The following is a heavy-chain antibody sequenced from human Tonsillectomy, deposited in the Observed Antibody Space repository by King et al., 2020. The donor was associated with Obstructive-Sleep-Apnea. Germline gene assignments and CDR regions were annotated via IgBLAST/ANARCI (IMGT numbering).Heavy chain of an antibody. CDR2: IIPILGIA. V-gene: IGHV1-69*04. D-gene: IGHD2-2*01. CDR1: GGTFSSYA. Sequence: AQLVQSGAEVKKPGSSVKVSCKASGGTFSSYAISWVRQAPGQGLEWMGGIIPILGIANYAQKFQGRVTITADKYTSTAYMGLSSLGSEAPAVYYCARDFSKPFYYYYGMDVWGQGTTVTVS. J-gene: IGHJ6*02. CDR3: ARDFSKPFYYYYGMDV.